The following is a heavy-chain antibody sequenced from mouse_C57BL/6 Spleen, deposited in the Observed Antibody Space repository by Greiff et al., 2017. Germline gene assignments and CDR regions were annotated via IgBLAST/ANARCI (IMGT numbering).Heavy chain of an antibody. CDR1: GFSLTSYG. D-gene: IGHD1-2*01. J-gene: IGHJ4*01. V-gene: IGHV2-5*01. Sequence: QVHVKQSGPGLVQPSQSLSITCTVSGFSLTSYGVHWVRQSPGKGLEWLGVLWRGGSTDYNAAFMSRLSITKDNSKSQVFFKMNSLQADDTAIYYCAKNRGTTAPYAMDYWGQGTSVTVSS. CDR2: LWRGGST. CDR3: AKNRGTTAPYAMDY.